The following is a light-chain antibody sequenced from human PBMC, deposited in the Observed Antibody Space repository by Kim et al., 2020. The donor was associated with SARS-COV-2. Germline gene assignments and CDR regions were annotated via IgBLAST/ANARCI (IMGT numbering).Light chain of an antibody. CDR2: EVF. V-gene: IGLV2-8*01. CDR3: TSYAASNLMV. J-gene: IGLJ2*01. Sequence: QSALTQPPSASGSPGQSVTISCTGTSNDVGGYDFVSWYQQYPGEAPKLIIYEVFRRPSGVPDRFSGSKSGNTASLTVSGLQAEDEADYYCTSYAASNLMVFGGGTQLTVL. CDR1: SNDVGGYDF.